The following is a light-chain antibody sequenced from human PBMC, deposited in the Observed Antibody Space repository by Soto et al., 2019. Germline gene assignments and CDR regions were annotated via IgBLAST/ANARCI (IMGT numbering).Light chain of an antibody. CDR2: EGS. Sequence: QSALTQPASVSGSPGQSITISCTETSSDVGSYNLVSWYQHHPPKAPKLMIYEGSKRPSGVSNRFSGSKSGSTASLTISGLQAEDEADYYCCSYAGSGWVFGGGTKLTVL. CDR1: SSDVGSYNL. J-gene: IGLJ3*02. V-gene: IGLV2-23*01. CDR3: CSYAGSGWV.